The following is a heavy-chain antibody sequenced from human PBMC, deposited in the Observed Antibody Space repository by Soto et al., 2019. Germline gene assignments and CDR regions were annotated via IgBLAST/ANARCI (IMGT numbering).Heavy chain of an antibody. V-gene: IGHV3-33*01. CDR1: GFTFSSYG. CDR3: ARDNIAAAGPFDY. CDR2: IWYDGSNK. Sequence: GGCLRLSCAASGFTFSSYGMHWVRQAPGKGLEWVAVIWYDGSNKYYADSVKGRFTISRDNSKNTLYLQMNSLRAEDTAVYYCARDNIAAAGPFDYWGQGTLVTVSS. D-gene: IGHD6-13*01. J-gene: IGHJ4*02.